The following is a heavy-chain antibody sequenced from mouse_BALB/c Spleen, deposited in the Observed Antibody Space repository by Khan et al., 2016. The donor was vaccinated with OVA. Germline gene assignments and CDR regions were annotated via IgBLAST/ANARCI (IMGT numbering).Heavy chain of an antibody. V-gene: IGHV3-2*02. CDR3: ARVYGGDFDY. D-gene: IGHD1-1*01. J-gene: IGHJ2*01. CDR2: ISYSGNT. CDR1: GYSITSDYA. Sequence: QLEESGPGLVKPSQSLSLICTVTGYSITSDYAWNWIRQFPGNKLEWMGFISYSGNTKYNPSLKSRISITRDTSKNQFFLQLNSVTTEDTATXYCARVYGGDFDYWGQGTTLTVSS.